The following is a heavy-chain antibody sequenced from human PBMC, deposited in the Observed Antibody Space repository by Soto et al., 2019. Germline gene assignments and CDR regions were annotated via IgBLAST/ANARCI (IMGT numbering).Heavy chain of an antibody. D-gene: IGHD2-15*01. CDR2: IYYSGST. CDR3: ARATPYYYYGMDV. CDR1: GGSISSGGDY. J-gene: IGHJ6*02. V-gene: IGHV4-31*03. Sequence: QVQLQESGPGLVKPSQTLSLTCTVSGGSISSGGDYWSWIRQHPGKVLEWIGYIYYSGSTYYNPSLKSRVTLSVDTSKNHFSLKLSCVTAADTAVYYCARATPYYYYGMDVWGQGTTVTVSS.